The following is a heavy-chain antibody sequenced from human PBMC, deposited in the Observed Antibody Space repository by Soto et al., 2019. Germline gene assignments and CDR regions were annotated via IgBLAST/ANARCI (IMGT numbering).Heavy chain of an antibody. D-gene: IGHD2-2*01. CDR2: IFSNDDK. CDR1: GLSLSNGKLG. J-gene: IGHJ5*02. V-gene: IGHV2-26*01. Sequence: SGPTLVNPTETLTLTCTVSGLSLSNGKLGVSWIRQPPGKALEWLAHIFSNDDKSYSTSLRSRVTISKDTSRSQVVLTMTNMDPVDSATYYCALIKDCSRTDCYLASLDPCGQGPLVTVSS. CDR3: ALIKDCSRTDCYLASLDP.